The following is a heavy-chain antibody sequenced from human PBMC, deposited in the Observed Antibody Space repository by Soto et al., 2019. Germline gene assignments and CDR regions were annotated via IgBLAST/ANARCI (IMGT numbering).Heavy chain of an antibody. CDR1: GFSFSDFG. V-gene: IGHV3-30*18. CDR3: AKETRSRAVTATRVNGMDV. Sequence: GGSLRLSCAPSGFSFSDFGMHWVRQAPGKGLEWVAAISHDGSNQYYGDSVKGRFSISRDHSNNRLYLQMNNLKVEDSAIYFCAKETRSRAVTATRVNGMDVWGQGTTVTVSS. D-gene: IGHD2-21*02. CDR2: ISHDGSNQ. J-gene: IGHJ6*02.